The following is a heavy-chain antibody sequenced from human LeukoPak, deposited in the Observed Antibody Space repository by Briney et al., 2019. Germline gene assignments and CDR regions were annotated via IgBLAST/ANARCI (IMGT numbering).Heavy chain of an antibody. Sequence: SQTLSLTCAVSGGSISSCGYSWSWIRQPPGKGLEWIGYIYHSGSTYYNPSLKSRVTISVDRSKNQFSLKLSSVTAADTAVYYCARAVVVPAAPTGWYFDLWGRGTLVTVSS. D-gene: IGHD2-2*01. CDR1: GGSISSCGYS. V-gene: IGHV4-30-2*01. CDR2: IYHSGST. J-gene: IGHJ2*01. CDR3: ARAVVVPAAPTGWYFDL.